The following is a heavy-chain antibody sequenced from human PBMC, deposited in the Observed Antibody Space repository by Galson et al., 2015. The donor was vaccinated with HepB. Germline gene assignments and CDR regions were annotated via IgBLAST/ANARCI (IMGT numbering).Heavy chain of an antibody. CDR2: IWYDGSNK. V-gene: IGHV3-33*08. D-gene: IGHD5-12*01. J-gene: IGHJ4*02. CDR1: GFTFSSYG. CDR3: ARDPSRVDIVATIMGYFDY. Sequence: SLRLSCAASGFTFSSYGMHWVRQAPGKGLEWVAVIWYDGSNKYYADSVKGRFTIPRDNSKNTLYLQMNSLRAEDTAVYYCARDPSRVDIVATIMGYFDYWGQGTLVTVSS.